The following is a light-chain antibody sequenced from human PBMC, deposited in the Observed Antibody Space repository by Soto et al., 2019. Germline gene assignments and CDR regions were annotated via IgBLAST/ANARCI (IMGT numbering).Light chain of an antibody. J-gene: IGLJ1*01. V-gene: IGLV2-18*01. Sequence: QSALTQPPSVSGSPGQSVTISCTGTSSDVGSYNRVSWYQQPPGTAPKLMIYEVSNRPSGVPDRFSGSKSGNTASLTISGLQAEGQADYYCSLYTGNFTYVFGTGTKVTVL. CDR2: EVS. CDR1: SSDVGSYNR. CDR3: SLYTGNFTYV.